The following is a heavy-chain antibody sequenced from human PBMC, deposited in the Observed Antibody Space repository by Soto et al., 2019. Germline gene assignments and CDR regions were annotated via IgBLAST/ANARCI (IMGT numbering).Heavy chain of an antibody. CDR1: GFPFVNAW. CDR3: AREIVVARGASYFDY. V-gene: IGHV3-7*01. J-gene: IGHJ4*02. CDR2: IRQDGSEK. Sequence: PGGSLRLSCAASGFPFVNAWMSWVRQAPGKGLEWVGNIRQDGSEKNYVDSVKGRFTISRDNAKNSLYLQMNSLRAEDTAVYYCAREIVVARGASYFDYWGPGTLVTVSS. D-gene: IGHD2-2*01.